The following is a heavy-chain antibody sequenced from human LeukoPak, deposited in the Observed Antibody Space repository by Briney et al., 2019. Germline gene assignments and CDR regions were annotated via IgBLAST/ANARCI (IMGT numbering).Heavy chain of an antibody. Sequence: SETLSLTCAVYGGSFSAYYWNWIRQPPGKGLEWIGEINHSGSTNYNPSLKSRVTISVDTSKNQFSLKLSSVTAADTAVYYCARVYYSNSYDYWYFDLWGRGTLVTVSS. D-gene: IGHD6-13*01. V-gene: IGHV4-34*01. CDR3: ARVYYSNSYDYWYFDL. J-gene: IGHJ2*01. CDR2: INHSGST. CDR1: GGSFSAYY.